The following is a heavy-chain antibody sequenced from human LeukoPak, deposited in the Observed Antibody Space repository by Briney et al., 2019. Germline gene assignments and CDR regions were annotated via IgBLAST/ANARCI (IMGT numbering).Heavy chain of an antibody. CDR3: ARERHIASDSFDI. V-gene: IGHV4-59*12. CDR2: IYYSGST. J-gene: IGHJ3*02. CDR1: GGSISSYY. Sequence: PSETLSLTCTVSGGSISSYYWSWIRQPPGKGLEWIGYIYYSGSTNYNPSLKSRVTISVDTSKNQFSLELTSVTAADTAVYYCARERHIASDSFDIWGPGTLVTVSS. D-gene: IGHD2-21*01.